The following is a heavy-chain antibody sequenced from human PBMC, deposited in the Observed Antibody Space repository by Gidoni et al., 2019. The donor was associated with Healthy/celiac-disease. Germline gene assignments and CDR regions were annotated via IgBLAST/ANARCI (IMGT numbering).Heavy chain of an antibody. CDR2: IYTSGST. J-gene: IGHJ6*02. Sequence: QVQLQESGPGLVKPSQTLSPTCTVPGGSISSGSYYWSWIRQPAGKGLEWIGRIYTSGSTNYNPSLKSRVTISVDTSKNQFSLKLSSVTAADTAVYYCARETDDYGDYWAYYYYYGMDVWGQGTTVTVSS. V-gene: IGHV4-61*02. CDR1: GGSISSGSYY. CDR3: ARETDDYGDYWAYYYYYGMDV. D-gene: IGHD4-17*01.